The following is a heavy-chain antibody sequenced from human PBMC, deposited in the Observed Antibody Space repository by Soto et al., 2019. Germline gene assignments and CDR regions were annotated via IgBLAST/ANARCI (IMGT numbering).Heavy chain of an antibody. Sequence: QLQLQESGPGLVKPSETLSLTCSVSGGSISSGPYYWAWIRQPPGKGLEWLANIYYSGDTYYNPSLKSRVTTTVDTSKNQFSLKVTSVTAADTAAYYCPRHFLHHYGDYAPYFQHWGQGTLVIVSS. CDR3: PRHFLHHYGDYAPYFQH. CDR2: IYYSGDT. CDR1: GGSISSGPYY. D-gene: IGHD4-17*01. J-gene: IGHJ1*01. V-gene: IGHV4-39*01.